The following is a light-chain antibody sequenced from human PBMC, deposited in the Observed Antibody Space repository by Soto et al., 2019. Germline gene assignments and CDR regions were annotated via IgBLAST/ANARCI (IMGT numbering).Light chain of an antibody. CDR3: QQYYSNPELT. Sequence: DIQMTQSPSSLSASVGDRVTITCRATQTVSTYLNWFQQKPGKAPKLLIYAASSLQSGVPSRFSGIGFGTDFTLTISSLQPEDVAVYYCQQYYSNPELTFGGGTKVEIK. J-gene: IGKJ4*01. V-gene: IGKV1-39*01. CDR1: QTVSTY. CDR2: AAS.